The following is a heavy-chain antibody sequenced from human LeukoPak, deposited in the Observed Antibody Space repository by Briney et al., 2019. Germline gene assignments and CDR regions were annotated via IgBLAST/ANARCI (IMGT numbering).Heavy chain of an antibody. Sequence: GGSLRLSCAASGFSFDLYSLNWVRQAPGRGLEWVSSISSKGHYVYYIDSVKGRFTTSRDNAKNSLYLQMDSLRAEDTAVYYCAKTAQDCSDGPCYSGYFYYMDVWGKGTTVTVSS. CDR3: AKTAQDCSDGPCYSGYFYYMDV. J-gene: IGHJ6*03. D-gene: IGHD2-15*01. V-gene: IGHV3-21*04. CDR2: ISSKGHYV. CDR1: GFSFDLYS.